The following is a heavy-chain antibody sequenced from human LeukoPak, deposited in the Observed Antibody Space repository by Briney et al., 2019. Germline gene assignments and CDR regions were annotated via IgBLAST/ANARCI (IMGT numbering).Heavy chain of an antibody. Sequence: GGSLRLSCAASGFSFSSYNMNWVRQAPGKGLEWVSYSSSGSSTIYYADSVKGRFTISRDNAKNSLYLQMNSLRDEDTAVYYCARESRLGVPSDYWGQGTLVTVSS. CDR1: GFSFSSYN. D-gene: IGHD3-10*01. J-gene: IGHJ4*02. CDR3: ARESRLGVPSDY. V-gene: IGHV3-48*02. CDR2: SSSGSSTI.